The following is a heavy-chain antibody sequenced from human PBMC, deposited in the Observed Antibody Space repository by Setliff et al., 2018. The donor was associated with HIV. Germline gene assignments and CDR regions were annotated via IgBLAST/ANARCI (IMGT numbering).Heavy chain of an antibody. V-gene: IGHV4-61*02. D-gene: IGHD3-10*01. CDR3: ARGRDGELFTKEGNYYYYMDV. J-gene: IGHJ6*03. CDR2: VYTSGTT. Sequence: SETLSLTCTVSGASITSGSFYWSWIRQPAGKGLEWIGRVYTSGTTNYNPSLKSRVAISVDDSTNHFSLNLNAVTAADTAVYYCARGRDGELFTKEGNYYYYMDVWGKGTTVTVSS. CDR1: GASITSGSFY.